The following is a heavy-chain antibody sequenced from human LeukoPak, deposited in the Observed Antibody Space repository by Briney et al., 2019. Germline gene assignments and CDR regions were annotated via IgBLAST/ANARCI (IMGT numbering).Heavy chain of an antibody. J-gene: IGHJ4*02. CDR2: VFDSGRT. CDR1: GGSMTTHH. Sequence: SETLSLTCTVSGGSMTTHHWNWIRQTPGKGLEWVGDVFDSGRTKENPSLKSRVTLSADTSKNQLSLGLSSVTAADTAVYYCTTIKRGNIFGYFDFWGQGILVTVSS. CDR3: TTIKRGNIFGYFDF. V-gene: IGHV4-59*11. D-gene: IGHD5-18*01.